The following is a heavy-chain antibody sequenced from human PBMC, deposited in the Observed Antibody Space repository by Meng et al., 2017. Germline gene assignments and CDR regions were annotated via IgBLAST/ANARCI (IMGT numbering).Heavy chain of an antibody. Sequence: QVPLQEAGPGLVKPSGTLSLTCAVSGGSISSSNWWSWIRQPPGKGLEWIGEINHSGSTNYNPSLKSRVTISVDTSKNQFSLKLSSVTAADTAVYYCARGRGSWGYWGQGTLVTVSS. CDR1: GGSISSSNW. D-gene: IGHD3-16*01. J-gene: IGHJ4*02. CDR3: ARGRGSWGY. CDR2: INHSGST. V-gene: IGHV4-4*02.